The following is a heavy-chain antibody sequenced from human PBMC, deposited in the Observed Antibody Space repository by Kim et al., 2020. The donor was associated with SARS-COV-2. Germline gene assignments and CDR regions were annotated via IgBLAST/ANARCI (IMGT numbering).Heavy chain of an antibody. CDR2: ISYDGSDK. Sequence: GGSLRLSCEDSGFTFSKCGMYWVRQAPGKGLEWVAVISYDGSDKYYADSVKGRFTISRDNSRNTLYLEMNSLRVEDTAVYYCAKGGSITSRMQFYYYGMDFWGQGTTVTVSS. D-gene: IGHD6-6*01. CDR1: GFTFSKCG. CDR3: AKGGSITSRMQFYYYGMDF. V-gene: IGHV3-30*18. J-gene: IGHJ6*02.